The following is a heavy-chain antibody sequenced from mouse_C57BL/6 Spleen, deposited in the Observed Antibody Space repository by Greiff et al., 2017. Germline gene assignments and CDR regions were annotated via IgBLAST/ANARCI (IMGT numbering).Heavy chain of an antibody. CDR1: GYTFTSYT. CDR2: INPSSGYT. CDR3: ARNGLALVATDY. J-gene: IGHJ2*01. D-gene: IGHD1-1*01. Sequence: QVQLQQSGAELARPGASVKMSCKASGYTFTSYTMHWVKQRPGQGLEWIGYINPSSGYTKYNQKFKDKATLTADKSSSTAYMQLSSLTSEDSAVYYCARNGLALVATDYWGQGTTLTVSS. V-gene: IGHV1-4*01.